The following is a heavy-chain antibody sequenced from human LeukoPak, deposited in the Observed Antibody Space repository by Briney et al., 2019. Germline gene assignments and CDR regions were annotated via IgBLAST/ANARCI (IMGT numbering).Heavy chain of an antibody. D-gene: IGHD5-12*01. CDR1: GYTFTSYD. Sequence: ASAKVSCEASGYTFTSYDISWVRQATGQGLEWLGWMNPNSGNTAYAQRFQGRVTMTRNTSISTAYMELSSLRSEDTAVYYCAKFGGGYEPSNSWGQGTLVTVSS. CDR2: MNPNSGNT. CDR3: AKFGGGYEPSNS. J-gene: IGHJ4*02. V-gene: IGHV1-8*01.